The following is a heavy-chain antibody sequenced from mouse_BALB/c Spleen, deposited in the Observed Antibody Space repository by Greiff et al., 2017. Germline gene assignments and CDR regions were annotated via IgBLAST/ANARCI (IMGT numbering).Heavy chain of an antibody. V-gene: IGHV1S29*02. Sequence: EVQLQQSGPELVKPGASVKISCKASGYTFTDYNMHWVKQSHGKSLEWIGYIYPYNGGTGYNQKFKSKATLTVDNSSSTAYMELRSLTSEDSAVYYCAGHYYGTYYFDYWGQGTTLTVSS. CDR1: GYTFTDYN. J-gene: IGHJ2*01. CDR3: AGHYYGTYYFDY. CDR2: IYPYNGGT. D-gene: IGHD1-2*01.